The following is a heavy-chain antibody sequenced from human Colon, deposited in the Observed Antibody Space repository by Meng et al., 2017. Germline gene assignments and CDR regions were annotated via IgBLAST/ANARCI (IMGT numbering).Heavy chain of an antibody. D-gene: IGHD6-19*01. Sequence: QVQVVTSGVEVKKPGASGKFSCKASEYTFTSYDINWVRQATGQGLEWMGWMNPNSGNTGFAQKFQGRVTMTRNISISTAYMEMSSLRSEDTAVYYCARSIRYSSGKESFDNWGQGTLVTVSS. CDR1: EYTFTSYD. CDR3: ARSIRYSSGKESFDN. V-gene: IGHV1-8*01. J-gene: IGHJ4*02. CDR2: MNPNSGNT.